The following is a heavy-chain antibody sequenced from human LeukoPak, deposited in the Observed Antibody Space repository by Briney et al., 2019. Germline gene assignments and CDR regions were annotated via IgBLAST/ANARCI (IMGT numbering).Heavy chain of an antibody. CDR3: AREGDPPGFYYYHHMDV. J-gene: IGHJ6*03. V-gene: IGHV3-21*01. CDR2: ISSGSSFQ. D-gene: IGHD3-16*01. CDR1: GFDFSIYA. Sequence: PGGSLRLSCAASGFDFSIYAIDWVRQAPGRGLEWVSSISSGSSFQNYADSVKGRFTTSRDNAKNSVYLQMNRLRAEDTAVYFCAREGDPPGFYYYHHMDVWGKGTTVTVSS.